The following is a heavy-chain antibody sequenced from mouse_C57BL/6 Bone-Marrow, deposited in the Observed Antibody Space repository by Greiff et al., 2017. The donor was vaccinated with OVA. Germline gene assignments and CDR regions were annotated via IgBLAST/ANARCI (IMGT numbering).Heavy chain of an antibody. CDR1: GIDFSRYW. CDR2: INPDSSTI. V-gene: IGHV4-1*01. Sequence: EADGIDFSRYWMSWVRRAPGQGLEWIGEINPDSSTIHYAPSLKDKFIISRDNAKNTLYLQMSKVRSEDTALYYCARLYGSSYDAYWGQGTLVTVSA. J-gene: IGHJ3*01. D-gene: IGHD1-1*01. CDR3: ARLYGSSYDAY.